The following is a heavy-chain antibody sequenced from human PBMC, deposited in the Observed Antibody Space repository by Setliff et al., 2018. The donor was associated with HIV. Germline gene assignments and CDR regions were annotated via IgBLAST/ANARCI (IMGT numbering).Heavy chain of an antibody. CDR2: INHSGST. Sequence: SETLSLTCAVYGGSFSGYYWSRIRQPPGKGLEWIGEINHSGSTNYNPSLKSRVTISVDTSKNQFSLKLSSVTAADTAVFYCARLTTTYYYDSSAYYHPVWGQGTQVTVSS. CDR1: GGSFSGYY. D-gene: IGHD3-22*01. V-gene: IGHV4-34*01. J-gene: IGHJ4*02. CDR3: ARLTTTYYYDSSAYYHPV.